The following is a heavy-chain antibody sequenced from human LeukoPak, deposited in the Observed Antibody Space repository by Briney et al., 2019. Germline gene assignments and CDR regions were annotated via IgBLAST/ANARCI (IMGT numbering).Heavy chain of an antibody. D-gene: IGHD3-10*01. CDR1: GFTFSSYA. J-gene: IGHJ5*02. CDR3: AKISPPRPVRPRTNWFDP. V-gene: IGHV3-23*01. Sequence: GXXLRLSCAASGFTFSSYAMGWVRQAPGKGLEWVSAISGSGGSTYYADSLKGPFTISTANSKNTLYLQMTSLRAEDTAVYYCAKISPPRPVRPRTNWFDPWGQGTLVTVSS. CDR2: ISGSGGST.